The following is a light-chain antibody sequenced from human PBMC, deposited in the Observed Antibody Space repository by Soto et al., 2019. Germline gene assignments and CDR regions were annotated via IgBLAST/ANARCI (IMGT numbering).Light chain of an antibody. CDR1: SSNIGSNY. CDR2: RND. J-gene: IGLJ2*01. CDR3: AAWDNSLSGMI. Sequence: QAVVTQPPSVSGTPGQWVTISCSGSSSNIGSNYVYWYHQLPGTAPKLLIYRNDQRPSGVPDRFSGSKSGTSASLVISGLRYEDEAPYYCAAWDNSLSGMIFGGGTKLTVL. V-gene: IGLV1-47*01.